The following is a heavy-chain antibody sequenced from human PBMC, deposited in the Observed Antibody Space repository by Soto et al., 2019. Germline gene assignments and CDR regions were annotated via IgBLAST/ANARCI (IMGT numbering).Heavy chain of an antibody. CDR3: ARHERTGIAAAGTSGWFDP. CDR2: IIPILGIA. Sequence: SVKVSCKASGGTFSSYTISWVRQAPGQGLEWMGRIIPILGIANYAQKFQGRVTITADKSTSTAYMELSSLRSEDTAVYYCARHERTGIAAAGTSGWFDPWGQGTLVTVSS. J-gene: IGHJ5*02. D-gene: IGHD6-13*01. CDR1: GGTFSSYT. V-gene: IGHV1-69*02.